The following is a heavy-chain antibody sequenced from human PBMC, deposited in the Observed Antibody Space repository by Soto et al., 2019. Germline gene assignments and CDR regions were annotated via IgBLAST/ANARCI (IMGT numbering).Heavy chain of an antibody. J-gene: IGHJ3*02. Sequence: EVQLVQSGAEVRQTGESLKIACKGSGYTFTNYWIGWVRQMPGKGLEWMAIIYPGDSDVRYSPSFQGQVTISADRSISTAYLQWSSLKASDTALYYCARHSTHGPEGYFEDGFDIWGQGTMVTVSS. CDR3: ARHSTHGPEGYFEDGFDI. D-gene: IGHD3-9*01. V-gene: IGHV5-51*01. CDR1: GYTFTNYW. CDR2: IYPGDSDV.